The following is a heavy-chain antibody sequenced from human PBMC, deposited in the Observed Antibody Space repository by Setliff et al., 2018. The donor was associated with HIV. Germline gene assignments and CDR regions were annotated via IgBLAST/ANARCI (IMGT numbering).Heavy chain of an antibody. D-gene: IGHD6-25*01. Sequence: SETLSLTCLVFGYSISDGYRWGWIRQSPGKGPQWIASIFYSGNTYYNPSLKSRVTISVDTSKNQFSLKLRSVTAADTAVYYCARHITGWYDYYYYMDVWGKGNTVTVSS. J-gene: IGHJ6*03. CDR2: IFYSGNT. CDR3: ARHITGWYDYYYYMDV. V-gene: IGHV4-38-2*01. CDR1: GYSISDGYR.